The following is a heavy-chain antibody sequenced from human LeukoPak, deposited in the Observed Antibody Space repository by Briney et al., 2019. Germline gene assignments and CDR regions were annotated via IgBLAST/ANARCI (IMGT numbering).Heavy chain of an antibody. V-gene: IGHV3-7*01. D-gene: IGHD6-19*01. CDR2: IKQDGSEK. CDR3: ARDHSSGWYSDYFDY. Sequence: GGSLRLSCVASGFTFKNYWMSWVRQAPAPGKGLEWVANIKQDGSEKNYVDSVKGRFTFSRDNSKNTLYLQMNSLRAEDTAVYYCARDHSSGWYSDYFDYWGQGTLVTVSS. CDR1: GFTFKNYW. J-gene: IGHJ4*02.